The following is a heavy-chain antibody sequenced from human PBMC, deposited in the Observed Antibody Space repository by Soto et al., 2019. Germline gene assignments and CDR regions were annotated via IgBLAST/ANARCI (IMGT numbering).Heavy chain of an antibody. Sequence: GGSLRLSCAVSGFTFSNAWMTWVRQAPGKGLEWVGRIKSKTGGGTADYAAPVKGRFTISRDDSKNTLYLQMNGLKTEDTAIYYCTKATYSNYDPTDYWGQGTLVTVSS. V-gene: IGHV3-15*01. CDR1: GFTFSNAW. D-gene: IGHD4-4*01. CDR3: TKATYSNYDPTDY. CDR2: IKSKTGGGTA. J-gene: IGHJ4*02.